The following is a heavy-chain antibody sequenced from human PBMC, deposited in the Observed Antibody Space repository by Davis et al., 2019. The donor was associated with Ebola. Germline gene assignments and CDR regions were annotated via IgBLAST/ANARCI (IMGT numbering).Heavy chain of an antibody. CDR3: SRERRLIEGRKDY. V-gene: IGHV3-53*01. CDR1: GFTVSSNY. J-gene: IGHJ4*02. CDR2: IYIDGTT. Sequence: PGGSLRLSCAASGFTVSSNYMSWVRQAPGKGLEWVSVIYIDGTTYYADSVEGRFTISRDNSTNTMYHQMNSLRAEDTAGYYCSRERRLIEGRKDYWGQGTLVTVSS. D-gene: IGHD2/OR15-2a*01.